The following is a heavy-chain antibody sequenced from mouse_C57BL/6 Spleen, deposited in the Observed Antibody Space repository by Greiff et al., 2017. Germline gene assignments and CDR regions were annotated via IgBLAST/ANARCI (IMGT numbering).Heavy chain of an antibody. V-gene: IGHV2-2*01. Sequence: QVQLQQSGPGLVQPSQSLSITCTVSGFSLTSYGVHWVRQSPGKGLAWLGVLWSGGSTDYHAAFISRLSISTDNSKSQVFFKMNSLQADDTAIYYCARKEELAGYAMDYWGQGTSVTVSS. CDR3: ARKEELAGYAMDY. J-gene: IGHJ4*01. CDR2: LWSGGST. CDR1: GFSLTSYG. D-gene: IGHD1-1*01.